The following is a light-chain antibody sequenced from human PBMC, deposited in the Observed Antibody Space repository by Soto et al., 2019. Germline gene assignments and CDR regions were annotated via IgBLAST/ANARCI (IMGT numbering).Light chain of an antibody. CDR3: QQSYSTPET. V-gene: IGKV1-39*01. CDR2: SAS. CDR1: QSISDD. Sequence: DIQMTQSPSSLSASAGDRVTITCRASQSISDDLNWYQQKPGKAPKLLIYSASSLQSGVPSRFSGSGSGTDFTPTINSLQPEDFATYYCQQSYSTPETFGQGTKV. J-gene: IGKJ1*01.